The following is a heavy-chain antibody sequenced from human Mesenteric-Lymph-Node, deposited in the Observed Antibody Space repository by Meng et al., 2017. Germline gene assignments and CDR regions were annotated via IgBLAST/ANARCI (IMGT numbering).Heavy chain of an antibody. D-gene: IGHD3-22*01. CDR2: IIPIFGTA. CDR3: ATDGHYYDSSGCND. Sequence: SVKVSCKASGGTFSSYAISWVRQAPGQGLEWMGGIIPIFGTANYAQKFQGRVTITADKSTSTAYMELSSLRSEDTAVYYCATDGHYYDSSGCNDWGQGTLVTVSS. CDR1: GGTFSSYA. J-gene: IGHJ4*02. V-gene: IGHV1-69*06.